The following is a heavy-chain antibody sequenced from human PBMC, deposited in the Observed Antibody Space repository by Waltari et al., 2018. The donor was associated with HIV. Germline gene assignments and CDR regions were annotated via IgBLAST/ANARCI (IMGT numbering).Heavy chain of an antibody. CDR3: ARGPSEKSIY. CDR2: VDGGHCNT. CDR1: GYTFINYA. Sequence: QVQLVQSGAEVKKPGASVKVSCKASGYTFINYAIHWVRQAPGQGLEWMGWVDGGHCNTKYSQKFQDRVTITRDTSASTAYMELSSLTSEDTAVYFCARGPSEKSIYWGQGTLVTVSS. J-gene: IGHJ4*02. V-gene: IGHV1-3*01. D-gene: IGHD2-21*01.